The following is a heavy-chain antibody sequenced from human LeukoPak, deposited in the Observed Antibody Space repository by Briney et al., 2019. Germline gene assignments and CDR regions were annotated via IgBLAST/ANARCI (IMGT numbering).Heavy chain of an antibody. CDR1: GFTVSSNY. Sequence: GGSLRLSCAASGFTVSSNYMSWVRQAPGKGLEWVSVIYSGGSTYYADSVKGRFTNSRDNSKNTLYLQMNSLRAEDTAVYYFARVGQQWEPLDYWGQGTLVTVSS. CDR2: IYSGGST. J-gene: IGHJ4*02. D-gene: IGHD6-19*01. CDR3: ARVGQQWEPLDY. V-gene: IGHV3-66*01.